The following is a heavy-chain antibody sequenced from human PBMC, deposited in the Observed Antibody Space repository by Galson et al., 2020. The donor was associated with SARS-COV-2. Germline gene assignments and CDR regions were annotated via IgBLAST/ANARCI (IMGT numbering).Heavy chain of an antibody. CDR2: ISYDGSNK. J-gene: IGHJ4*02. CDR1: GFTFSSYG. V-gene: IGHV3-30*18. D-gene: IGHD6-13*01. CDR3: AKGPVLWAAATEY. Sequence: GGSLRLSCAASGFTFSSYGMHWVRQAPGKGLEWVAVISYDGSNKYYADSVKGRFTISRDNSKNTLYLQMNSLRAEDTAVYYCAKGPVLWAAATEYWGQGTLVTVSS.